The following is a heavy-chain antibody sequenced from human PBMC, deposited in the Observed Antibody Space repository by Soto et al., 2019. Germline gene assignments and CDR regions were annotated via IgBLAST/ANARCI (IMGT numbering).Heavy chain of an antibody. CDR3: AAANGWSYYYGMDV. Sequence: SVKVSCKASGFTFTSSAVQWVRQARGQRLEWIGWIVVGSGNTNYAQKFQERVTITRDMSTSTAYMELSSLRSEDTAVHYCAAANGWSYYYGMDVWGQGTTGTVSS. CDR2: IVVGSGNT. D-gene: IGHD6-19*01. CDR1: GFTFTSSA. J-gene: IGHJ6*02. V-gene: IGHV1-58*01.